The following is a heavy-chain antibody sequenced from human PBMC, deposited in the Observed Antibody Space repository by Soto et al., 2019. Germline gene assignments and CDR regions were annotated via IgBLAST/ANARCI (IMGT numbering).Heavy chain of an antibody. CDR1: GYIFNDYY. Sequence: QVQLVQSGAEVKKPGASVKVSCKASGYIFNDYYMHWVRQAPGQGLEWMGWIKPNSGDTKYAQKFQDRVTMTRDTSISTAYMELSRLRSDDTAVYYCRRGEARGEHFDNWGQGTLVIVSS. CDR2: IKPNSGDT. V-gene: IGHV1-2*02. D-gene: IGHD3-10*01. J-gene: IGHJ4*02. CDR3: RRGEARGEHFDN.